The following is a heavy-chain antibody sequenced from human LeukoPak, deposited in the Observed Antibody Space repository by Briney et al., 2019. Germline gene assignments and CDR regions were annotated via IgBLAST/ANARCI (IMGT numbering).Heavy chain of an antibody. CDR3: ARGHSQSAIVVVTATPDY. CDR1: GFTFSSYA. V-gene: IGHV3-23*01. CDR2: ISGSGGST. D-gene: IGHD2-21*02. J-gene: IGHJ4*02. Sequence: GRSLRLSCSASGFTFSSYAMNWVRQAPGKGLEWASGISGSGGSTYYADSVNGRFTISRDNSKSTLYLQMNSLGAEDTALYYCARGHSQSAIVVVTATPDYWGQGTLVTVSS.